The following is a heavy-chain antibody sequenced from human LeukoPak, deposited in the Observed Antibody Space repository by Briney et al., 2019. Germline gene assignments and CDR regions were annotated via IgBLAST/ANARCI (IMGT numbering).Heavy chain of an antibody. Sequence: PGGSLRLSCAASGFTFSSYAMSWVRQAPGKGLERVSAISGSGDSTYYADSVKGRFTISRDNSKNTLYLQMNSLRAEDTAVYYCAGMYYYDSSGYSDAFDIWGQGTMVTVSS. D-gene: IGHD3-22*01. CDR2: ISGSGDST. CDR1: GFTFSSYA. J-gene: IGHJ3*02. V-gene: IGHV3-23*01. CDR3: AGMYYYDSSGYSDAFDI.